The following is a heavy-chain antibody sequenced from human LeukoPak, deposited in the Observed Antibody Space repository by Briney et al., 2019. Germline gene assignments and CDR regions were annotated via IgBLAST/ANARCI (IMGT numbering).Heavy chain of an antibody. CDR2: INHSGST. V-gene: IGHV4-34*01. CDR1: GGSFSGYY. D-gene: IGHD6-19*01. J-gene: IGHJ4*02. Sequence: PSETLSLTCAVYGGSFSGYYWSWIRQPPGKGLEWIGEINHSGSTNYNPSLKSRVTISVDTSKNQFSLKLSSVTAEDTAVYYCTSSIYTSGDYWGQGTLVTVSS. CDR3: TSSIYTSGDY.